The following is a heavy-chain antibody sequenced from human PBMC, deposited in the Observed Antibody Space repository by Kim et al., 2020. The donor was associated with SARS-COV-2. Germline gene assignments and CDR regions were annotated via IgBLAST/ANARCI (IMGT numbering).Heavy chain of an antibody. J-gene: IGHJ4*02. V-gene: IGHV4-34*01. Sequence: SETLSLTCAVYGGSFSGYYWSWIRQPPGKGLEWIGEINHSGSTNYNPSLKSRVTISVDTSKNQFSLKLSSVTAADTAVYYCARGSKHIVVVTAIPRRDEGLDSWGQGTLVTVSS. CDR2: INHSGST. CDR3: ARGSKHIVVVTAIPRRDEGLDS. D-gene: IGHD2-21*02. CDR1: GGSFSGYY.